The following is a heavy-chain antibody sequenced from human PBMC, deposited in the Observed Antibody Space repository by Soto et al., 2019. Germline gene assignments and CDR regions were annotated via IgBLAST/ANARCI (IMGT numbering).Heavy chain of an antibody. J-gene: IGHJ5*02. CDR2: IYHSGST. Sequence: SETLSLTCAFSGCSISSVFDSLSWIRQPPGKGLEWIGYIYHSGSTYYNPSLKSRVTISVDRSKNQFSLKLSSVTDADTAVYYCARVTDRWGQGTLVTVSS. CDR3: ARVTDR. V-gene: IGHV4-30-2*01. CDR1: GCSISSVFDS.